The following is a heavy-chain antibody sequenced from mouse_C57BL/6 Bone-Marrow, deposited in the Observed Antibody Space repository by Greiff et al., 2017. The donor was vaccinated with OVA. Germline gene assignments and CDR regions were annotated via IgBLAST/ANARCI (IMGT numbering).Heavy chain of an antibody. J-gene: IGHJ3*01. V-gene: IGHV1-19*01. CDR2: INPYNGGT. CDR3: ARRRLREFTY. Sequence: VQLKESGPVLVKPGASVKMSCKASGYTFTDYYMNWVKQSHGKSLEWIGVINPYNGGTSYNQKFKGKATLTVDKSSSTAYMELNSLTSEDSAVYYCARRRLREFTYGGQGTLVTVSA. D-gene: IGHD1-1*01. CDR1: GYTFTDYY.